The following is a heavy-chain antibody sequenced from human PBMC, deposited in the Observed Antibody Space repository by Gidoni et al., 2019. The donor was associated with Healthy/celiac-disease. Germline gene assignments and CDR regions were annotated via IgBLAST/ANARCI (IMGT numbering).Heavy chain of an antibody. Sequence: EVQLLESGGGLVQPGGSMRLSCSASGFTFSISAISWVRQAPGKGMESVSAISGSGGSTYYADSVKGRFTISRDNSKNTLYLQMNSLRAEDTAVYYCAKDSITMIVVVINYFDYWGQGTLVTVSS. V-gene: IGHV3-23*01. D-gene: IGHD3-22*01. CDR1: GFTFSISA. J-gene: IGHJ4*02. CDR3: AKDSITMIVVVINYFDY. CDR2: ISGSGGST.